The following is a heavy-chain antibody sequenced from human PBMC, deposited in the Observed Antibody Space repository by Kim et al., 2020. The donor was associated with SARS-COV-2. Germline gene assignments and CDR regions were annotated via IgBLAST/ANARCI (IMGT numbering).Heavy chain of an antibody. D-gene: IGHD6-13*01. V-gene: IGHV3-23*01. CDR2: ISGSGGST. Sequence: GGSLRLSCAASGFTFSSYAMSWVRQAPGKGLEWVSVISGSGGSTYYADSVKGRFTISRDSSKNTVYLQMNSLRADDTAVYYCAKGGGSNWYIFDYWGQGTLVTVSS. CDR3: AKGGGSNWYIFDY. J-gene: IGHJ4*02. CDR1: GFTFSSYA.